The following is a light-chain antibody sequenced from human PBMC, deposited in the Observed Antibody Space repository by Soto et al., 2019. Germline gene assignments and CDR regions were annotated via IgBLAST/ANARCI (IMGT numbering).Light chain of an antibody. CDR1: GSDVGGYNY. V-gene: IGLV2-14*01. Sequence: QSVVTQPASVSGSAGQSIAISCTGTGSDVGGYNYVSWYQQHPGKAPKLLLSEVSKRPSGVSDRFSGSKSGNTASLTISGLQTQDEADYYCSSFTSAYTFVFGTGTKVTVL. CDR3: SSFTSAYTFV. J-gene: IGLJ1*01. CDR2: EVS.